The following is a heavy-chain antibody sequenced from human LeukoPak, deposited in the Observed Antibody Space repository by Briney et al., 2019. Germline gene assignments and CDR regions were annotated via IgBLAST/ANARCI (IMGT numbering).Heavy chain of an antibody. J-gene: IGHJ4*02. D-gene: IGHD3-22*01. CDR2: IYYSGST. CDR1: GGSISSYY. V-gene: IGHV4-59*08. CDR3: ARGGLGYYDSSGYPHPYFDY. Sequence: SETLSLTCTVSGGSISSYYWSWIRQPPGKGQEWIGYIYYSGSTNYNPSLKSRVTISVDTSKNQFSLKLSSVTAADTAVYYCARGGLGYYDSSGYPHPYFDYWGQGTLVTVSS.